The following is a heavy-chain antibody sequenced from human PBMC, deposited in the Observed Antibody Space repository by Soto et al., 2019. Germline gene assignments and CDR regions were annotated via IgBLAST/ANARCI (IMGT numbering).Heavy chain of an antibody. CDR1: GFTFSSYT. CDR2: ISGSSGFI. J-gene: IGHJ4*02. Sequence: GGSLRLSCAASGFTFSSYTMSWVRQAPGKGLEWVSSISGSSGFIYYADSVKGRFTISRDNAKNSLYLQMSSLRAEDTAIYYCARDLVSRSLDYWGQGTLVTVSS. D-gene: IGHD6-13*01. CDR3: ARDLVSRSLDY. V-gene: IGHV3-21*01.